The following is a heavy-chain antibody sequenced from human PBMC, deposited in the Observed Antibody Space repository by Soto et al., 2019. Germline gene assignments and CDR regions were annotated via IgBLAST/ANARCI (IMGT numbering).Heavy chain of an antibody. J-gene: IGHJ4*02. CDR3: AKDPLYYDILTGYYTLGGPFDY. Sequence: GGSLRLSCAASGFTFSSYAMSWVRQAPGKGLEWVSAISGSGGSTYYADSVKGRFTISRDNSKNTLYLQMNSLRAEDTAVYYCAKDPLYYDILTGYYTLGGPFDYWGQGTLVTVSS. D-gene: IGHD3-9*01. CDR1: GFTFSSYA. V-gene: IGHV3-23*01. CDR2: ISGSGGST.